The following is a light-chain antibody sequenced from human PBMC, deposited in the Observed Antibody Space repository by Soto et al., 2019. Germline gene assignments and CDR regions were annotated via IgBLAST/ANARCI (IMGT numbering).Light chain of an antibody. Sequence: DIQMTQSPSSLSASVGDKVTITCRASQNIRSYLSWYQQKPGKAPKLLICVAYSLQSEVPTRFSGSGSGIDFTLTISSLQPEDFATYYCQQSYSPPHTFGQGTKLDIK. CDR1: QNIRSY. CDR2: VAY. CDR3: QQSYSPPHT. V-gene: IGKV1-39*01. J-gene: IGKJ2*01.